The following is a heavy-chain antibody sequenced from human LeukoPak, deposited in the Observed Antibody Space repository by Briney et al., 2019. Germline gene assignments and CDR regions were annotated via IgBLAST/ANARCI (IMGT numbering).Heavy chain of an antibody. D-gene: IGHD6-13*01. CDR1: GYTFTSYG. CDR2: ISAYNGNT. V-gene: IGHV1-18*01. J-gene: IGHJ4*02. CDR3: ARVGAPGIAAAGHY. Sequence: ASVKVSCKASGYTFTSYGISWVRQAPGQGLEWMGWISAYNGNTNYAQKFQGRVTMTRDTSTSTVYMELSSLRSEDTAVYYCARVGAPGIAAAGHYWGQGTLVTVSS.